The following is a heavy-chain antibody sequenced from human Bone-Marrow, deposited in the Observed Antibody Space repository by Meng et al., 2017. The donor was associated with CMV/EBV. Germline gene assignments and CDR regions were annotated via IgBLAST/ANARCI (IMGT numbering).Heavy chain of an antibody. CDR2: IIPIFGTA. V-gene: IGHV1-69*05. Sequence: SVKVSCKASGGTFSSYAISWVRQAPGQGLEWMGGIIPIFGTANYAQKFQGRVTITTDESTSTAYMELSSLRSEDTAVYYCARGYCSSTSCYGMDVWGQGTTVTVSS. D-gene: IGHD2-2*01. CDR3: ARGYCSSTSCYGMDV. J-gene: IGHJ6*02. CDR1: GGTFSSYA.